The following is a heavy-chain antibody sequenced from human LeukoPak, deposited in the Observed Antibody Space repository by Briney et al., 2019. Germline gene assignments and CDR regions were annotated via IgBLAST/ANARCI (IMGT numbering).Heavy chain of an antibody. CDR3: ARESYYYGSGFDY. CDR1: GFTLSRYN. J-gene: IGHJ4*02. D-gene: IGHD3-10*01. V-gene: IGHV3-64*04. CDR2: ISHNGGST. Sequence: GGSLRLSCAASGFTLSRYNLHWVRQAPGKGLEYISGISHNGGSTYYADSVKGRFTTSRDNSKNTLYLQMNSLRAEDTAVYYCARESYYYGSGFDYWGQGTLVTVSS.